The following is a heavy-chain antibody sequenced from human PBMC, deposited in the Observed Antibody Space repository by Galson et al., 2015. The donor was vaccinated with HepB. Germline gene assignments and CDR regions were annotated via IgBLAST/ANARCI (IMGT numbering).Heavy chain of an antibody. D-gene: IGHD3-10*01. Sequence: SLRLSCAVSGFNVYDNYVSWGRQAPGKGLEWVSIIYGGVTTYYSDYMRGQSTLSRHNWKNTVYLEMWLLGAGDTAVYYCARGKVGVNSFYYYGMDVWGQGTTVVVS. CDR2: IYGGVTT. V-gene: IGHV3-53*01. J-gene: IGHJ6*02. CDR3: ARGKVGVNSFYYYGMDV. CDR1: GFNVYDNY.